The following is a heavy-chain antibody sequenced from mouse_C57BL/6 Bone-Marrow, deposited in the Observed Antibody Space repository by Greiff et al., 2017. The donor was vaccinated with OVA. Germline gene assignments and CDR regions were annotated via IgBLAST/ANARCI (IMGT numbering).Heavy chain of an antibody. CDR2: ISSGGDYI. D-gene: IGHD2-3*01. J-gene: IGHJ3*01. Sequence: EVKVEESGEGLVKPGGSLKLSCAASGFTFSSYAMSWVRQTPEKRLEWVAYISSGGDYIYYADTVKGRFTISRDNARNTLYLQMSSLKSEDTAMYYCTKDGYYEGAYWGQGTLVTVSA. CDR3: TKDGYYEGAY. V-gene: IGHV5-9-1*02. CDR1: GFTFSSYA.